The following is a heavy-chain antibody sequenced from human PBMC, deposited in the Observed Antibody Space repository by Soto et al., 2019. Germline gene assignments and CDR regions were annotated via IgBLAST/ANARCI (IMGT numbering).Heavy chain of an antibody. Sequence: GGSLRLSCAASGFTFSSYGMHWVRQAPGKGLEWVAVISYDGSNKYYADSVKGRFTISRDNSKNTLYLQMNSLRAEDTAVYYCAKSAVCSSTSCHFDYWGQGTLVTVSS. CDR2: ISYDGSNK. V-gene: IGHV3-30*18. D-gene: IGHD2-2*01. CDR3: AKSAVCSSTSCHFDY. J-gene: IGHJ4*02. CDR1: GFTFSSYG.